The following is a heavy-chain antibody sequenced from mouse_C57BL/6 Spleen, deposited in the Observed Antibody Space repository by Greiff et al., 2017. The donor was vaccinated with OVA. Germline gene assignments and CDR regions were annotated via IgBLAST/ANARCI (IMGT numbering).Heavy chain of an antibody. D-gene: IGHD1-1*01. CDR3: ERGGTTVAPYYCDY. Sequence: QVQLQQSGPELVKPGASVKISCKASGYSFTSYYIHWVKQRPGQGLEWIGWIYPGSGNTKYNEKFKGKATLTADTSSSTAYMQLSSLTSEDSAVYYCERGGTTVAPYYCDYWGQGTTLTVSS. CDR2: IYPGSGNT. CDR1: GYSFTSYY. V-gene: IGHV1-66*01. J-gene: IGHJ2*01.